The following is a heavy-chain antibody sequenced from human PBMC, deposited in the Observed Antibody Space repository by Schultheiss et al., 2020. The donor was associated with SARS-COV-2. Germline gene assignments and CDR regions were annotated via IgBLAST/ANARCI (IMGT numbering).Heavy chain of an antibody. Sequence: SQTLSLTCTVSGGSISSGSYYWSWIRQPAGKGLEWIGRIYPSGSTDYNPSLKSRVTISVDTSKNQFSLKLSSVTAADTAVYYCARDPVVVVAATHFDYWGQGTLVTVSS. V-gene: IGHV4-61*02. CDR3: ARDPVVVVAATHFDY. CDR1: GGSISSGSYY. J-gene: IGHJ4*02. D-gene: IGHD2-15*01. CDR2: IYPSGST.